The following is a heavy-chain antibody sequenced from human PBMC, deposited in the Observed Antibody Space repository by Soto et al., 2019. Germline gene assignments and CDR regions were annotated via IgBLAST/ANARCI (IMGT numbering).Heavy chain of an antibody. J-gene: IGHJ4*02. V-gene: IGHV4-39*01. Sequence: SETLSLTXSVCGGSMKSSADDGGWNRKPPGKGLEWLGTIYYSGTTSYNPSLKSRDIRTVDTSNNQLFLKLRSVTAADTAVYYCACNIPYYDTSGYYHPYLDFWGQGTLVTVSS. D-gene: IGHD3-22*01. CDR3: ACNIPYYDTSGYYHPYLDF. CDR2: IYYSGTT. CDR1: GGSMKSSADD.